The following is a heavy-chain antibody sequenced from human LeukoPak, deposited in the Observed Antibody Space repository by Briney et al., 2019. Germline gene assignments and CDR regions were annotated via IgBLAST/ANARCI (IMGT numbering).Heavy chain of an antibody. CDR1: GGSISSSGYY. J-gene: IGHJ1*01. V-gene: IGHV4-39*01. CDR3: ATYYYDSSGSEYFQH. CDR2: IYYSGST. D-gene: IGHD3-22*01. Sequence: SETLSLTCTVSGGSISSSGYYWGWIRQPPGKGLEWIGSIYYSGSTYYNPSLKSRVTISVDTSKNQFSLKLSSVTAADTAVYYCATYYYDSSGSEYFQHWGQGTLVTVSS.